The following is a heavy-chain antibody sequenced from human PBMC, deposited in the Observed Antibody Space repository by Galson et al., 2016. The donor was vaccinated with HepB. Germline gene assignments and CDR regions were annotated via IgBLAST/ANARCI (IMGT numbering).Heavy chain of an antibody. CDR1: GYTFTSYD. CDR2: MNPNSGNT. Sequence: SVKVSCKASGYTFTSYDVNWVRQATGQGLEWMGWMNPNSGNTGNAQKFQGRVTMSINTSISTAYMELTSLRSEDTGIYYCARSPCDSKFDHWGQGTLVTVSS. J-gene: IGHJ4*02. CDR3: ARSPCDSKFDH. V-gene: IGHV1-8*01. D-gene: IGHD2-21*02.